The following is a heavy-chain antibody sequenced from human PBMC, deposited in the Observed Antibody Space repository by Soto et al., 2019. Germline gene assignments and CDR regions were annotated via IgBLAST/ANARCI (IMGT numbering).Heavy chain of an antibody. CDR2: IYYSGST. Sequence: PSETLSLTCTVSGGSITSSSYYWGWIRQPPVKGLEWIGSIYYSGSTYYNPSLKSRVTISVDTSKNQFSLKLSSVTAADTAVYYCATQEVGGSYVYTFDPWGQGTLVT. D-gene: IGHD1-26*01. J-gene: IGHJ5*02. CDR1: GGSITSSSYY. V-gene: IGHV4-39*01. CDR3: ATQEVGGSYVYTFDP.